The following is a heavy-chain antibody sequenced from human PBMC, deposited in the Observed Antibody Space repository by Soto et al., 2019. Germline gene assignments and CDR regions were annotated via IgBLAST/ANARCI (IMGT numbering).Heavy chain of an antibody. D-gene: IGHD2-2*02. Sequence: SVKVSCKASGGTFSSYAINWVRQAPGQGLEWMGGIIPIFGTANYAQKFQGRVTITADESTSTAYMELSSLRSEDTAMYYCARDLAGYCSSTTCYIAWFDPWGQGTLVTVSS. CDR1: GGTFSSYA. J-gene: IGHJ5*02. CDR3: ARDLAGYCSSTTCYIAWFDP. CDR2: IIPIFGTA. V-gene: IGHV1-69*13.